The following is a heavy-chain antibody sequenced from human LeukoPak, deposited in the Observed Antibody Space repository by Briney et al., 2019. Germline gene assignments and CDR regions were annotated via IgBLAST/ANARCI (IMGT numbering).Heavy chain of an antibody. D-gene: IGHD6-19*01. V-gene: IGHV4-59*08. J-gene: IGHJ4*02. CDR2: IYYSGRT. Sequence: SETLSLTCTVSGGSISTYYWYWIRQPPGKVLEWIGYIYYSGRTNYNRSFKSRVTISLDTSRNQFSLRLSSVTAADTAMYYCARGTDITVAGNYWGQGTLVTVSS. CDR3: ARGTDITVAGNY. CDR1: GGSISTYY.